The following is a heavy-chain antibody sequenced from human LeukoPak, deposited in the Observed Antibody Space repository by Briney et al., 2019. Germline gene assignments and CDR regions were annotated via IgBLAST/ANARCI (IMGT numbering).Heavy chain of an antibody. CDR2: LTGGSDNS. D-gene: IGHD3-22*01. V-gene: IGHV3-23*01. J-gene: IGHJ4*02. CDR1: GFTFSSSA. Sequence: GGSLRLSCAASGFTFSSSAMTWVRQAPGKGLEWVSSLTGGSDNSEHADSVKGRFSISRDNSENTLYLQMNSLRAEDTAVYYCAKKGYYDGSGYYMYYFDHWGQGTLVTVSS. CDR3: AKKGYYDGSGYYMYYFDH.